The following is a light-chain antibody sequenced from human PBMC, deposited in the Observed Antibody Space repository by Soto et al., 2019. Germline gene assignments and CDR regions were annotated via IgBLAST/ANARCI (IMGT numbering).Light chain of an antibody. J-gene: IGLJ2*01. CDR2: SNN. CDR1: SPNIGSNT. V-gene: IGLV1-44*01. CDR3: AAWDDSLNGQVV. Sequence: QSVLTQPPSASGTPGQRVTISCSGSSPNIGSNTVNWYQQLPGTAPKLVMYSNNQQPSGVPDRFSGSKSGTSASLAISGLQPEDEADYYCAAWDDSLNGQVVFGGGTKLTVL.